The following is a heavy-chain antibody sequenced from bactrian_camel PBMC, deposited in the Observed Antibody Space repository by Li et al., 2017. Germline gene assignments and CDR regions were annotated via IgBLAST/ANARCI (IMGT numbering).Heavy chain of an antibody. CDR1: GYNYAHYS. J-gene: IGHJ4*01. V-gene: IGHV3S53*01. CDR3: SADPLGGSPEWWLQLLPSDYNH. Sequence: VQLVESGGGSVQAGGSLRLSCAVSGYNYAHYSMAWFRQAPEKEREGVAAIDTDGTTRYADSVKGRITVSQDDAKNTLYLHRNSLKAEDTAMYYCSADPLGGSPEWWLQLLPSDYNHWGQGTQVTVS. CDR2: IDTDGTT. D-gene: IGHD2*01.